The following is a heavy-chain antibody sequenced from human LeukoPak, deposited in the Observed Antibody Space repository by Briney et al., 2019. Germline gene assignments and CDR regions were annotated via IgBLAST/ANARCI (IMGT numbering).Heavy chain of an antibody. Sequence: GGSLRLSCAASGFTFRNYAMSWVRQAPGKGLEWVSGITGGGGSTYYADSVRGRFTVSRDTSKNTLYLQMNSLRAEDTALYYCAKYQAIWRGYFDYWGQGTLVTVSS. CDR1: GFTFRNYA. CDR2: ITGGGGST. CDR3: AKYQAIWRGYFDY. V-gene: IGHV3-23*01. J-gene: IGHJ4*02. D-gene: IGHD3-3*01.